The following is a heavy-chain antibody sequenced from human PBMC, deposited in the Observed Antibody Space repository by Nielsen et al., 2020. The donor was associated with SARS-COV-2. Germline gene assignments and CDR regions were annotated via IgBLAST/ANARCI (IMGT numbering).Heavy chain of an antibody. CDR3: ARDRVPYDSSGYYYRSYNWFDP. Sequence: GGSLRLSCAASGFTFSSYAMSWVRQAPGKGLEWVSAISGSGGSTNYADSVKGRFTISRDNAKNSLYLQMNSLRAEDTAVYYCARDRVPYDSSGYYYRSYNWFDPWGQGTLVTVSS. D-gene: IGHD3-22*01. J-gene: IGHJ5*02. CDR2: ISGSGGST. CDR1: GFTFSSYA. V-gene: IGHV3-23*01.